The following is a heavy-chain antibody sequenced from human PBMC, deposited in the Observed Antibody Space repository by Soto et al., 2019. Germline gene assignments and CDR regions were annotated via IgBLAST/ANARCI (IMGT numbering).Heavy chain of an antibody. D-gene: IGHD4-4*01. Sequence: SETLSLTCAVYGGSFSGYYWSWIRQPPGKGLEWIGEINHSGSTNYNPSLKSRVTISVDTSKNQFSLKLSSVTAADTAVYYCARAPETTVTTRGYNWFDPWGQGTLVTVSS. CDR3: ARAPETTVTTRGYNWFDP. CDR2: INHSGST. V-gene: IGHV4-34*01. CDR1: GGSFSGYY. J-gene: IGHJ5*02.